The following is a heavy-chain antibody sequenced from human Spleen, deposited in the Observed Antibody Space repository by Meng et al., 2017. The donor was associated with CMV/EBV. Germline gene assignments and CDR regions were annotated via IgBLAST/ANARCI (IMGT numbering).Heavy chain of an antibody. V-gene: IGHV3-23*01. J-gene: IGHJ5*02. CDR1: FTLRSYA. CDR2: ISDSGGST. Sequence: FTLRSYAISCVRQAPAEGLEWFSAISDSGGSTYYADSIKGRFTISRDNSKNTLYLQMNSLRAEDTAVYYCAKGNSSSWYVWDWFDPWGQGTLVTVSS. CDR3: AKGNSSSWYVWDWFDP. D-gene: IGHD6-13*01.